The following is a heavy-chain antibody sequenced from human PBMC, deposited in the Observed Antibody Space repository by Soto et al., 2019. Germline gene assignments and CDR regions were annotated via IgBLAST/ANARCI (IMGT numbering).Heavy chain of an antibody. CDR1: GFTFSSYA. V-gene: IGHV3-23*01. CDR2: ISGSGGST. D-gene: IGHD3-9*01. J-gene: IGHJ6*02. Sequence: GGSLRLSCAASGFTFSSYAMSWVRQAPGKGLEWVSAISGSGGSTYYADSVKGRFTISRDNSKNTLYLQMNSLRAEDTAVYYCAKDGQKGYDILTGYYNYYYYYGMDVWGQGTTVTVSS. CDR3: AKDGQKGYDILTGYYNYYYYYGMDV.